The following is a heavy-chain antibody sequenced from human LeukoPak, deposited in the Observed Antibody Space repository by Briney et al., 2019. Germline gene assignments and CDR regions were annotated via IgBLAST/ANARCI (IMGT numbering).Heavy chain of an antibody. V-gene: IGHV4-39*07. Sequence: PSETLSLTCTVSGGSISSSSYYWGWIRQPPGKGLEWIGSIYYSGSTYYNPSLKSRVAISVDTSKNQFSLKLSSVTAADTAIYYCARENPSGYYNRPIDYWGQGTLVTDSS. CDR3: ARENPSGYYNRPIDY. CDR1: GGSISSSSYY. CDR2: IYYSGST. J-gene: IGHJ4*02. D-gene: IGHD3-22*01.